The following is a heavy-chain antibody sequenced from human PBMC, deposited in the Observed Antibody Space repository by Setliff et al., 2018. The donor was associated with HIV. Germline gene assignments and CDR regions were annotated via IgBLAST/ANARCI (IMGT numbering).Heavy chain of an antibody. CDR3: ARDYYESSGYYGWRFDP. J-gene: IGHJ5*02. CDR1: SGSLSGYY. CDR2: INHSGST. Sequence: PSETLSLTCAVYSGSLSGYYWGWIRQPPGKGLEWIGEINHSGSTNYNPSLKSRVTVSVDTSKKLFSLKLASVTAADTAVYHCARDYYESSGYYGWRFDPWGQGTLVTVSS. D-gene: IGHD3-22*01. V-gene: IGHV4-34*01.